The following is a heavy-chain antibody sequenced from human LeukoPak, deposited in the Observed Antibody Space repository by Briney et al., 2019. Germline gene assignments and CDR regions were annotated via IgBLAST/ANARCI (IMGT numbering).Heavy chain of an antibody. CDR2: IYSGGST. Sequence: GGSLRLSCAASGFTVSSNYMSWVRQAPGKGLEWVSVIYSGGSTYYADSVKGRFTISRDNSKNTLYLQMNSLRAEDTAVYYCARDFGDYGSGSYKPVDYWGQGTLVTVSS. D-gene: IGHD3-10*01. J-gene: IGHJ4*02. CDR1: GFTVSSNY. CDR3: ARDFGDYGSGSYKPVDY. V-gene: IGHV3-66*01.